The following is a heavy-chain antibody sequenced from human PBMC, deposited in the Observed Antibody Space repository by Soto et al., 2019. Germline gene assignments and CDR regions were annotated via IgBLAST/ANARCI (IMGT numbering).Heavy chain of an antibody. D-gene: IGHD2-8*01. CDR2: ISYSGSP. CDR3: AKTFCTNGGCKKTVFGY. CDR1: GGSISPISPY. Sequence: QLQLQESGPGLANPSEPRSPICPVPGGSISPISPYGGGFRQAPGRGPEGIGPISYSGSPSYNPPLKSRVTMSVDTSKNQFSLRLTSVTAADTAVYHCAKTFCTNGGCKKTVFGYWGQGALVTVSS. V-gene: IGHV4-39*01. J-gene: IGHJ4*02.